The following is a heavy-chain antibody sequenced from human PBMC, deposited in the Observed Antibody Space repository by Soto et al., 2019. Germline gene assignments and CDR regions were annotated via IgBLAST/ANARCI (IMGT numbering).Heavy chain of an antibody. D-gene: IGHD3-22*01. CDR3: ARTDSSGYTKTNWFDP. J-gene: IGHJ5*02. V-gene: IGHV1-3*01. CDR2: INAGNGNT. Sequence: GASVKVSCKASGYTFTSYAMHWVRQAPGQRLEWMGWINAGNGNTNYSQKFQGRVTITRDTSASTAYMELSSLRSEDTAVYYCARTDSSGYTKTNWFDPWGQGTLVTVSS. CDR1: GYTFTSYA.